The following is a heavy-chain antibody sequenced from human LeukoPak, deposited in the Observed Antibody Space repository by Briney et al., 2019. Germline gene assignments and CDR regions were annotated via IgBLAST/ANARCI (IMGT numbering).Heavy chain of an antibody. CDR1: GGSISGDIYY. CDR3: ARSRSGTRWSISIDY. D-gene: IGHD3-10*01. Sequence: SETLSPTCSVPGGSISGDIYYWGWIRQPPGKGLEWIGSIYYSGSTYYSPSLKSRVTISVDTSKNQFSLRLSSVTAADTALYYCARSRSGTRWSISIDYWGQGTLVTVSS. V-gene: IGHV4-39*01. CDR2: IYYSGST. J-gene: IGHJ4*02.